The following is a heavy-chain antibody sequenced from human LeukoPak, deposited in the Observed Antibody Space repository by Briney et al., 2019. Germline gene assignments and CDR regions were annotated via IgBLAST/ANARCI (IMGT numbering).Heavy chain of an antibody. CDR1: GFTFSSYA. CDR2: ISGSGGST. Sequence: GGSLRLSCAASGFTFSSYAMSWVRQAPGKGLEWVSAISGSGGSTYYADSVKGRFTISRDNSKNTLYLQMNSLRAEDTAVYYCAKGGEDLWFGELLYPGDYWGQGTLVTVSS. D-gene: IGHD3-10*01. J-gene: IGHJ4*02. CDR3: AKGGEDLWFGELLYPGDY. V-gene: IGHV3-23*01.